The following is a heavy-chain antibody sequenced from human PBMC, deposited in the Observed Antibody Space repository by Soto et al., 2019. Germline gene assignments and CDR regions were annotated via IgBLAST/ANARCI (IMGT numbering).Heavy chain of an antibody. V-gene: IGHV1-69*01. CDR2: IIPIFGMA. Sequence: QVQLVQSGAEVKKPGSSVKVSCKASGGTFSSYAISWVRQAPGQGLEWKGGIIPIFGMANYAKKFQGRVTITGNESTSTAYMALSSLRSEHMAVYYCAREVGYSYGLHYGMDVWGQGTTVTGSS. CDR3: AREVGYSYGLHYGMDV. D-gene: IGHD5-18*01. J-gene: IGHJ6*02. CDR1: GGTFSSYA.